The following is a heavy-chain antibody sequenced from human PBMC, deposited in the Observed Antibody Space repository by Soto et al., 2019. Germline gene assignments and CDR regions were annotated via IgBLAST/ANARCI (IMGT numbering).Heavy chain of an antibody. J-gene: IGHJ4*02. D-gene: IGHD3-10*01. V-gene: IGHV4-4*07. CDR1: CGSINSYW. CDR3: ARDIGSYAYGEGY. CDR2: VYSSGTT. Sequence: SETLSLTCSGSCGSINSYWWSWIRQPAGKGLEWIGRVYSSGTTDYNPSLNSRATLSVETSKNQFSLKLSSVTAADTAVYYCARDIGSYAYGEGYWGQGIQVTVSS.